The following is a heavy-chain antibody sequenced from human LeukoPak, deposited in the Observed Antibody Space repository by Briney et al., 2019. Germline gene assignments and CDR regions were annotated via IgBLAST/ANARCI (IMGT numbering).Heavy chain of an antibody. Sequence: PGGSLRLSCAASGFTFSSYAMSWVRQAPGKGLGWVSGISGAGGSTYYADSVKGRFTISRDNAKNMLYLQVNSLRAEDTAVYYCARDKYYKSGMDVWGQGTTVTASS. CDR3: ARDKYYKSGMDV. CDR1: GFTFSSYA. CDR2: ISGAGGST. D-gene: IGHD3-10*01. V-gene: IGHV3-23*01. J-gene: IGHJ6*02.